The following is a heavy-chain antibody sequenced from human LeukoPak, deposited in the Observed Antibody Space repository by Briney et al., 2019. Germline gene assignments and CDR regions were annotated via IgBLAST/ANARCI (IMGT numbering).Heavy chain of an antibody. D-gene: IGHD3-10*01. CDR3: AGDRGIYAFDI. Sequence: PGGSLRLSCAASEFTVSSNYMSWVRQAPGKGLEWVSIIYSGGDTYYADSVKGRFTISRQNSKNTLYLQMNNLRTEYTAVYYCAGDRGIYAFDIWGQGTMVTVSS. CDR1: EFTVSSNY. V-gene: IGHV3-53*04. CDR2: IYSGGDT. J-gene: IGHJ3*02.